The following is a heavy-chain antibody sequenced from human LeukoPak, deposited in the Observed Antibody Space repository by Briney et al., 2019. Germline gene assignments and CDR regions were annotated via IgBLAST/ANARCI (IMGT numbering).Heavy chain of an antibody. V-gene: IGHV3-30*02. D-gene: IGHD1-14*01. CDR3: AKDQNLEPQYYYYYMDV. CDR2: IRYDGSNK. J-gene: IGHJ6*03. Sequence: GGSLRLSCAASGFTFSSYGMHWVRQAPGKGLEWVAFIRYDGSNKYYADSVKGRFTISRDDSKNTLYLQMNSLRAEDTAVYYCAKDQNLEPQYYYYYMDVWGKGTTVTVSS. CDR1: GFTFSSYG.